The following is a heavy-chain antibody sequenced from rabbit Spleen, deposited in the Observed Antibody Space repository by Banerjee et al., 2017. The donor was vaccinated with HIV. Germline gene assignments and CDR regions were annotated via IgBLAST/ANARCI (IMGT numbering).Heavy chain of an antibody. Sequence: QSLEESGGDLVKPGASLTLTCTASGFTLSNNWICWVRQAPGKGLEWIVCIATNSDNTYYATWAKGRFTVSKTSSTTVTLQMTSLTGADTATYFCAREKGYSGGSWDLWGPGTLVTVS. CDR2: IATNSDNT. CDR3: AREKGYSGGSWDL. J-gene: IGHJ4*01. CDR1: GFTLSNNW. D-gene: IGHD1-1*01. V-gene: IGHV1S40*01.